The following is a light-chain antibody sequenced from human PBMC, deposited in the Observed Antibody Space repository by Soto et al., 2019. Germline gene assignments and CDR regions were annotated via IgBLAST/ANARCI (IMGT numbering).Light chain of an antibody. Sequence: QSVLTQSPSASASLGASVKLTYTLSSGHSSYAIAWHQQQPEKGPRYLMKLNSDGSHSKGDGIPDRFSGSSSGAERYLTISSLQSEDEADYYCQTWGTGIHGVFGGGTQLTVL. CDR1: SGHSSYA. CDR3: QTWGTGIHGV. CDR2: LNSDGSH. V-gene: IGLV4-69*01. J-gene: IGLJ7*01.